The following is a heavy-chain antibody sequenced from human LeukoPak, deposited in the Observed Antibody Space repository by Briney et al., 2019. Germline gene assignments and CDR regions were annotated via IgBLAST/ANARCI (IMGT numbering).Heavy chain of an antibody. CDR1: GFTFSSYA. D-gene: IGHD1/OR15-1a*01. CDR2: ISYDGSNK. V-gene: IGHV3-30-3*01. CDR3: ARGGTAGAYYYYMDV. Sequence: GGSLRLSCAASGFTFSSYAMHWVRQAPGKGLEWVAVISYDGSNKYYADSVKGRFTISRDNSKNTLYLQMNSLRAEDTAVYYCARGGTAGAYYYYMDVWAKGPRSPSP. J-gene: IGHJ6*03.